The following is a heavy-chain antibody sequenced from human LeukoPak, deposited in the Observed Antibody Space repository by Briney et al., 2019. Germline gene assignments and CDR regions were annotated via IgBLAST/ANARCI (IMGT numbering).Heavy chain of an antibody. CDR3: ASSLSTVTTGKDNYMDV. CDR1: GGTFSRYA. CDR2: IIPIFGTA. D-gene: IGHD4-17*01. Sequence: ASVKVSCKASGGTFSRYAISWVRQAPGQGLEWMGGIIPIFGTANYAQKFQGRVTITADKSTSTAYMELSSLRSEDTAVYYCASSLSTVTTGKDNYMDVWGKGTTVTVSS. J-gene: IGHJ6*03. V-gene: IGHV1-69*06.